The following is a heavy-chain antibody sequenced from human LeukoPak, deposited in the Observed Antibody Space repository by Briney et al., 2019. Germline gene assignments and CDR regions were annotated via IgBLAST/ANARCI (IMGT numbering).Heavy chain of an antibody. CDR1: GGSISSSSYY. Sequence: SETLSLTCTVSGGSISSSSYYWGWIRQPPGKGLEWIGSIYYSGSTYYNPSLKSRVTISVDTSKNQFSLKLSSVTAADTAVYYCARDIAPVYYDSSGSHERGYWGQGTLVTVSS. D-gene: IGHD3-22*01. CDR2: IYYSGST. J-gene: IGHJ4*02. CDR3: ARDIAPVYYDSSGSHERGY. V-gene: IGHV4-39*07.